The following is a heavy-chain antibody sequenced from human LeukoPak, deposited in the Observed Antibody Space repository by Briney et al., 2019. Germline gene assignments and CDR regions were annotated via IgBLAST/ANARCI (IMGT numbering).Heavy chain of an antibody. CDR1: GGSFSGYY. CDR3: ARMGTVTTSLDY. J-gene: IGHJ4*02. V-gene: IGHV4-34*01. D-gene: IGHD4-17*01. Sequence: PSETLSLTCAVYGGSFSGYYWSWIRQPPGKGLEWIREINHSGSTNYNPSLKSRVTISVDTSKNQFSLKLSSVTAADTAVYYCARMGTVTTSLDYWGQGTLVTVSS. CDR2: INHSGST.